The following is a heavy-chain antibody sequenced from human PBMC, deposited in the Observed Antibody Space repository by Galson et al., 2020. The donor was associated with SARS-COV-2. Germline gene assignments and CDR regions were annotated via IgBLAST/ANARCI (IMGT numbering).Heavy chain of an antibody. CDR2: INSNTGGT. V-gene: IGHV1-2*02. J-gene: IGHJ6*02. CDR3: ARDAPSGYFDYYSGMDV. CDR1: GYTFTTYY. D-gene: IGHD3-22*01. Sequence: ASVKVSCKAFGYTFTTYYIHWMRQAPGQGLEWIGWINSNTGGTNYAQNFQGRVTMTSDTPLSTAYMELNSLKFDDTAVYYCARDAPSGYFDYYSGMDVWGQGTTVTVSS.